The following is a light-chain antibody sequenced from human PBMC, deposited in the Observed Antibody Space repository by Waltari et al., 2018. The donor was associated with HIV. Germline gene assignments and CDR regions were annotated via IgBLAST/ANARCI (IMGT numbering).Light chain of an antibody. V-gene: IGKV1-39*01. CDR3: QQSHSTPFT. CDR2: AAS. CDR1: QNIKSD. Sequence: DIQMTQSPSSLSASPGDTVNITCRTSQNIKSDLNWYQQKPGTIPKLLVYAASGVQSGVPPRISGSGSGTDFALTIDSLQPDDSATYFCQQSHSTPFTFGGGTKVEV. J-gene: IGKJ4*01.